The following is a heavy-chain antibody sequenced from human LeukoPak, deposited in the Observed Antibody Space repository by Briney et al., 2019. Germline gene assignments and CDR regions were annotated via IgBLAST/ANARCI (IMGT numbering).Heavy chain of an antibody. CDR1: GFTVSNNY. CDR3: ARGLVVGGTGVWAFDI. CDR2: IYKVGNT. V-gene: IGHV3-66*01. Sequence: GGSLRLSCAASGFTVSNNYMSWVRQAPGYGLEWVSVIYKVGNTFYADFAKGRFTISRDNSKNTLYLQMNSLRAEDTALYYCARGLVVGGTGVWAFDIWGQGTMVTVSS. D-gene: IGHD1-26*01. J-gene: IGHJ3*02.